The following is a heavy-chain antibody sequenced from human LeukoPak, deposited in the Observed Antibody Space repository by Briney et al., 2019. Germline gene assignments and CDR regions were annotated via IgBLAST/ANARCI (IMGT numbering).Heavy chain of an antibody. J-gene: IGHJ4*02. CDR1: GGSISSYY. CDR2: IYTSGST. V-gene: IGHV4-4*07. D-gene: IGHD3-22*01. CDR3: AREWRYDSSGDYFDY. Sequence: SETLSLTCTVSGGSISSYYWSWIRQPAGKGLEWIGRIYTSGSTNYNPSLKSRVTMSVDTSKNQFSLKLSSVTAADTAVYYCAREWRYDSSGDYFDYWGQGTLVTVSP.